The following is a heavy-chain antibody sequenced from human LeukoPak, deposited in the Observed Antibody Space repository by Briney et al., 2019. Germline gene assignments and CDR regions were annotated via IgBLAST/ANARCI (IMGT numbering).Heavy chain of an antibody. CDR1: GYTFTSYY. V-gene: IGHV1-46*01. Sequence: ASVKVSCKASGYTFTSYYMHWVRQAPGQGLEWMGIINPSGGSTSYAQKFQGRVTMTRDTSTSTVYMELSSLRPEDTAVYYCARTSRSSTAMGKFDYWGQGTLVTVSS. J-gene: IGHJ4*02. CDR3: ARTSRSSTAMGKFDY. D-gene: IGHD5-18*01. CDR2: INPSGGST.